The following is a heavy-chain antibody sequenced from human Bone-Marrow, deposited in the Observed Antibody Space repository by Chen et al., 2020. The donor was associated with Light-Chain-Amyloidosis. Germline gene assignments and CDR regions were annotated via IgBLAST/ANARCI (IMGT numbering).Heavy chain of an antibody. CDR3: ARDYYDYVWGSYRYPWFDP. J-gene: IGHJ5*02. CDR1: GGSFSGYY. D-gene: IGHD3-16*02. Sequence: QVQLQQWGAGLLKPSETLSLTCAVYGGSFSGYYWSWIRQPPGKGLEWIGEINHSGSTNYNPSLKRRVTISVDTSKNQFSLNLSSVTAADTAVYYCARDYYDYVWGSYRYPWFDPWGQGTLVTVSS. V-gene: IGHV4-34*01. CDR2: INHSGST.